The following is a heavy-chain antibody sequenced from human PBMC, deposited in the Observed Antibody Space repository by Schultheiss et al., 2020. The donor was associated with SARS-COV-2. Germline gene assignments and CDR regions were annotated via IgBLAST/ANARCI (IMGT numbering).Heavy chain of an antibody. CDR3: ARHKGRFIVVVTGFDY. D-gene: IGHD2-21*02. Sequence: GGSLRLSCAASGFTFSSYEMNWVRQAPGKGLEWVSYISSSGSTIYHADSVKGRFTISRDNAKNSLYLQMNSLRAEDTAVYYCARHKGRFIVVVTGFDYWGQGTLVTVSS. CDR1: GFTFSSYE. CDR2: ISSSGSTI. V-gene: IGHV3-48*03. J-gene: IGHJ4*02.